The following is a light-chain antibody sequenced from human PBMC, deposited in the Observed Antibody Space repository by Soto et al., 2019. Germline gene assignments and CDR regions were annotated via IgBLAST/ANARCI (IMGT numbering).Light chain of an antibody. J-gene: IGKJ5*01. CDR2: AAS. CDR1: QSVLHSSNTKNY. CDR3: QQSCSTPIT. Sequence: DIVMSQSPDSLAVSLGESATINCKSSQSVLHSSNTKNYLAWYQQKPGEAPKLLIYAASSSQSGVPSRFSGSGSGTDFTLTISSLQPEDFATYYCQQSCSTPITFGQGTRLEIK. V-gene: IGKV4-1*01.